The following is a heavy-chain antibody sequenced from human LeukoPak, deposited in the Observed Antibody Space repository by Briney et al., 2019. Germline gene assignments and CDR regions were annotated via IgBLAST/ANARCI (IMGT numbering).Heavy chain of an antibody. J-gene: IGHJ4*02. V-gene: IGHV4-38-2*02. CDR2: IHPSGST. CDR3: ARGQDRAEQGY. Sequence: PSETLSLSCTVSGYSISSGYYWGWIRQPPGKGLEWIGEIHPSGSTDYNPSLWGRVTMSVDTSRNQFSLRLTSVTAADTAVYYCARGQDRAEQGYWGQGTLVTVSS. D-gene: IGHD5-18*01. CDR1: GYSISSGYY.